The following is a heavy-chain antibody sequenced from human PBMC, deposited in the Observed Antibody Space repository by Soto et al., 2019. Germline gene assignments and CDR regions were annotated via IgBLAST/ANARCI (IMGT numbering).Heavy chain of an antibody. CDR3: AGYYDYVWGPPPGFDP. CDR2: IYHSGST. V-gene: IGHV4-30-2*02. J-gene: IGHJ5*02. CDR1: GGSISRGGYS. D-gene: IGHD3-16*01. Sequence: SETLSLTCAVSGGSISRGGYSWGWIRQPPGKGREWIGYIYHSGSTYYNPSLKSRVTISVDRSKNQFSLKLSSVTAADTAVYYCAGYYDYVWGPPPGFDPWGQGTLVTVSS.